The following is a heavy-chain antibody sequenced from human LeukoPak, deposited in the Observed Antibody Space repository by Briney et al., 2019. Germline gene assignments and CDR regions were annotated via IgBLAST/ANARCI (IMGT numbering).Heavy chain of an antibody. CDR3: AREVRGGGKFDY. J-gene: IGHJ4*02. Sequence: PSETLSLTCAVYGGSFSGYYWSWIRQPPGKELEWIGEINHSGSTNYNPSLKSRVTISVDTSKNQFSLKLSSVTAADTAVYYCAREVRGGGKFDYWGQGTLVTVSS. CDR2: INHSGST. CDR1: GGSFSGYY. D-gene: IGHD2-21*01. V-gene: IGHV4-34*01.